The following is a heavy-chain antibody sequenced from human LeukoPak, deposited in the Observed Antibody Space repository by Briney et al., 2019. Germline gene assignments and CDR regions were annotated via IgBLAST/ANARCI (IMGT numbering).Heavy chain of an antibody. V-gene: IGHV3-20*04. Sequence: GGSLRLSCAASGFTFDDYGMSWVRQAPGKGLEWVSGINWNGGSTGYADSVKGRFTISRDNAKNSLYLQMNSLRAEDAALYYCARDYPTGLGYSNFIDYWGQGTLVTVSS. CDR2: INWNGGST. CDR3: ARDYPTGLGYSNFIDY. D-gene: IGHD4-11*01. J-gene: IGHJ4*02. CDR1: GFTFDDYG.